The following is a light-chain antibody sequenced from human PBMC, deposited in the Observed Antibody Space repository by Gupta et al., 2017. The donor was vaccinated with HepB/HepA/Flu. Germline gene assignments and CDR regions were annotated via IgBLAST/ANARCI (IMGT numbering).Light chain of an antibody. CDR3: QQDKNYPRT. CDR1: QDINNW. Sequence: DIQMTQSPSSLSASVGDRVTITCRASQDINNWLAWYQQKPEKAPKSLIYVASSLQSGVPSRFSGSGSGTNFPLTISSLQPEDFATYYCQQDKNYPRTFGQGTKVEIK. V-gene: IGKV1D-16*01. J-gene: IGKJ1*01. CDR2: VAS.